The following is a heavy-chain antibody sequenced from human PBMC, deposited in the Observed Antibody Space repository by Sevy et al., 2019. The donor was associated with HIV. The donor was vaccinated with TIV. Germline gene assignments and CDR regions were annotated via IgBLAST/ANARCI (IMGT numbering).Heavy chain of an antibody. CDR1: GFTFSKYS. V-gene: IGHV3-23*01. CDR3: AREGCTKPHDY. CDR2: LSFGCGEI. J-gene: IGHJ4*02. Sequence: GGSLRLSCAASGFTFSKYSMSWVRQPPGKGLEWVSTLSFGCGEINYADSVKGPFTSSQDNSKSSVYLQMNNLRPDDTAVYCCAREGCTKPHDYWGQGTLVTVSS. D-gene: IGHD2-8*01.